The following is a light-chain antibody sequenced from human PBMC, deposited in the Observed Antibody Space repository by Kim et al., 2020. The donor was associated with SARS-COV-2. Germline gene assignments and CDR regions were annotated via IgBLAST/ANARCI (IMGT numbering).Light chain of an antibody. CDR2: QDS. J-gene: IGLJ3*02. Sequence: SGSPGQTASITCSGDKLGDKYACWYQQKPGQSPVLVIYQDSKRPSGIPERFSGSNSGNTATLTISGTQAMDEADYYCQAWDSNTWVFGGGTQLTVL. CDR1: KLGDKY. V-gene: IGLV3-1*01. CDR3: QAWDSNTWV.